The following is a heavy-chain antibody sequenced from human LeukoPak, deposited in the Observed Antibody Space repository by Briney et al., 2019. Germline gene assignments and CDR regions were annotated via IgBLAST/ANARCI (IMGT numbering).Heavy chain of an antibody. CDR3: ARVPGTAMVGYFDY. V-gene: IGHV1-69*06. J-gene: IGHJ4*02. CDR1: GGTFISYA. CDR2: IIPIFGTA. D-gene: IGHD5-18*01. Sequence: GASVKVSCKASGGTFISYAISWVRQAPGQGLEWMGGIIPIFGTANYAQKFQGRVTITADKSTSTAYMELSSLRSEDTAVYYCARVPGTAMVGYFDYWGQGTLVTASS.